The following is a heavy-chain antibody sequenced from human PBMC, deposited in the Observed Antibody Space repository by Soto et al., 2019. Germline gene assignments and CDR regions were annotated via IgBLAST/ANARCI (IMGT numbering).Heavy chain of an antibody. CDR3: ARVAIRLRETTWYFDL. D-gene: IGHD1-1*01. V-gene: IGHV3-48*03. Sequence: PGGSLRVSCSASGFTVSSDEMNWVRQAPGKGLEWVSYISSSGSTIYFADSVKGRFTISRDNAKNSLYLQMNSLRAEDTAVYYCARVAIRLRETTWYFDLWGRGTLVTVSS. CDR2: ISSSGSTI. J-gene: IGHJ2*01. CDR1: GFTVSSDE.